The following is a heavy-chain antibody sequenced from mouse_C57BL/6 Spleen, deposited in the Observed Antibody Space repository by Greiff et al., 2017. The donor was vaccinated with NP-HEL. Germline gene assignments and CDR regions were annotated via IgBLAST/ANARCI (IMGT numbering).Heavy chain of an antibody. Sequence: QVQLQQSGAELVMPGASVKLSCKASGYTFTSYWMHWVKQRPGQGLEWIGEIDPSDSYTNYNQKFKGKSTLTVDKSSSTAYMQLSSLTSEDSAVYYCARSRTGSFDYWGQGTTLTVSS. CDR3: ARSRTGSFDY. CDR2: IDPSDSYT. CDR1: GYTFTSYW. J-gene: IGHJ2*01. D-gene: IGHD4-1*01. V-gene: IGHV1-69*01.